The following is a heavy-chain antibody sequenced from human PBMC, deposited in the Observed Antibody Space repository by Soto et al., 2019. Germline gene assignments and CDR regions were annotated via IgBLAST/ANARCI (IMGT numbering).Heavy chain of an antibody. J-gene: IGHJ6*02. CDR2: ISVYNGNT. V-gene: IGHV1-18*01. Sequence: ASVKVSCKTSGYNFISSEISWVRQAPGQGLELMGWISVYNGNTNDAQKLQGRVTMTTDTSTSTAYMELRSLRSDDTAVYYCARAPPYDFWSGYIGYYYGMDVWGQGTTVTVSS. D-gene: IGHD3-3*01. CDR3: ARAPPYDFWSGYIGYYYGMDV. CDR1: GYNFISSE.